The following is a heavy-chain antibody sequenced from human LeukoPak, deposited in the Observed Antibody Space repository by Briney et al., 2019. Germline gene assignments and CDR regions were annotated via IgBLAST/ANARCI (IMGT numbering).Heavy chain of an antibody. J-gene: IGHJ5*02. D-gene: IGHD3-10*01. CDR3: ARGAYGSGSYGDNWFDP. CDR1: GFTVSSNY. CDR2: LHSGGTT. Sequence: GGSLRLSCTASGFTVSSNYMTWVRQAPGRGLESVSFLHSGGTTYYADSVKGRFTISRDNSQNTLYLQMNSLRAEDTAVYYCARGAYGSGSYGDNWFDPWGQGTLVTVSS. V-gene: IGHV3-66*01.